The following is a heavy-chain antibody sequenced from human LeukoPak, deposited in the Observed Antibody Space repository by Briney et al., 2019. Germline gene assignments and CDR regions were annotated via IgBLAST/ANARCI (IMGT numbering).Heavy chain of an antibody. CDR2: ISSSGNTI. J-gene: IGHJ4*02. V-gene: IGHV3-48*03. CDR1: EFTFTSYE. CDR3: ARVDTTLSYKLDY. D-gene: IGHD1-1*01. Sequence: GGSLRLSCAAPEFTFTSYELNWVRQAPGKGLEWVSYISSSGNTISYADSVKGRFTISRHNSKNTVYLQMNNLRAEDTAMYYCARVDTTLSYKLDYWGQGTLVTVSS.